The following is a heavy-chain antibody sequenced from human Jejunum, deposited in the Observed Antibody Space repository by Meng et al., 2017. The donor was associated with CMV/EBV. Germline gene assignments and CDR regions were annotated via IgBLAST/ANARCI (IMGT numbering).Heavy chain of an antibody. CDR1: A. D-gene: IGHD2-2*02. CDR3: TRDHLGYCSSTSCYTHIDY. Sequence: AMSWVRQAPGKGLEWVGFIRSNAYGGTTEYAASVKGRFTISRDDSKSIAYLQMNSLKTEDTAVYYCTRDHLGYCSSTSCYTHIDYWGQGTLVTVSS. V-gene: IGHV3-49*04. CDR2: IRSNAYGGTT. J-gene: IGHJ4*02.